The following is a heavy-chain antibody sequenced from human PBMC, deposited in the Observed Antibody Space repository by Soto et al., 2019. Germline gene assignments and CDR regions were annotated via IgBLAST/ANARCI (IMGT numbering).Heavy chain of an antibody. J-gene: IGHJ6*02. CDR1: GGAFIDHC. Sequence: AETLSLTCAVYGGAFIDHCCIFIRQPPSKWLEWIGEINHSGSTTYNPSPKSRVTISLDTSKNQFSLKLSSVTAANTAVYYCESLGGKGRNVYYYGSGSYYYYYGMDVWGQGTTVTVSS. V-gene: IGHV4-34*01. CDR2: INHSGST. CDR3: ESLGGKGRNVYYYGSGSYYYYYGMDV. D-gene: IGHD3-10*01.